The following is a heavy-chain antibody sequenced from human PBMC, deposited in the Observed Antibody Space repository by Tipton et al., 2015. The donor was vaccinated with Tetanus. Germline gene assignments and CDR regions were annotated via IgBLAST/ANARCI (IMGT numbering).Heavy chain of an antibody. Sequence: LSCTVYGASINAGGYLWTWVRQRPGKGLEWIGNIYYAELTSYDPSLNSRVTISVETSKNHFSLRLTAVTAADTAVYFCARGLPREPFYLDYWGQGKQVTVSS. CDR1: GASINAGGYL. D-gene: IGHD1-26*01. V-gene: IGHV4-31*02. CDR3: ARGLPREPFYLDY. CDR2: IYYAELT. J-gene: IGHJ4*02.